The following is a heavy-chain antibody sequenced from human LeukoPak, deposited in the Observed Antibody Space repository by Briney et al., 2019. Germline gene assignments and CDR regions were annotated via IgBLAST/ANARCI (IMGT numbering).Heavy chain of an antibody. V-gene: IGHV4-30-4*01. J-gene: IGHJ4*02. Sequence: SETLSLTCTVSGGPISSGDYYWSWIRRPPGKGLEWIGYIYYSGSTYYNPSLKSRVTISVDTSKNQFSLKLSSVTAADTAVYYCARLSSSGWYLFDYWGQGTLVTVSS. D-gene: IGHD6-19*01. CDR1: GGPISSGDYY. CDR3: ARLSSSGWYLFDY. CDR2: IYYSGST.